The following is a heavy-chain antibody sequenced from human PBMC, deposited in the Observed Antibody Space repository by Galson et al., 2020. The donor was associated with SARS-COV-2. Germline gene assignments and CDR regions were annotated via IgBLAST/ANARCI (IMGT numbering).Heavy chain of an antibody. J-gene: IGHJ4*02. CDR2: MNPNSGNT. CDR1: GYTFTSYD. D-gene: IGHD3-3*01. CDR3: ARGPKTYDFWSGPLSRDY. V-gene: IGHV1-8*01. Sequence: ASVKVSCKASGYTFTSYDINWVRQATGQGLEWMGWMNPNSGNTGYAQKFQGRVTMTRNTSISTAYMELSSLRSEDTAAYYCARGPKTYDFWSGPLSRDYWGQGTLVTVSS.